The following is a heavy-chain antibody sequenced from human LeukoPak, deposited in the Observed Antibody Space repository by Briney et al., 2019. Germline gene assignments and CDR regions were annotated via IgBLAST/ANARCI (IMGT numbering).Heavy chain of an antibody. D-gene: IGHD4-11*01. CDR1: GGSISSSSYY. CDR3: ARGLGTTVTTIWFDP. V-gene: IGHV4-39*07. J-gene: IGHJ5*02. Sequence: SETLSLTCTVSGGSISSSSYYWGWIRQPPGKGLEWIGSIYYSGSTYYNPSLKSRVTISVDTSKNQFSLKLSSVTAADTAVYYCARGLGTTVTTIWFDPWGQGTLVTVSS. CDR2: IYYSGST.